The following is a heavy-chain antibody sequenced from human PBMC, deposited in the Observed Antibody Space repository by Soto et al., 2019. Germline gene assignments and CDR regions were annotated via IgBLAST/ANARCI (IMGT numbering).Heavy chain of an antibody. CDR3: VRPKAGAAAGPFEY. V-gene: IGHV5-51*01. D-gene: IGHD6-13*01. J-gene: IGHJ4*02. Sequence: EVQLVQSGAEVKKPGESLKISCRASGYSFTNYWIGWVRQMPGKGLEWVGIIFPGDFGTRYSPSFQGQVTISADRSITTAYLQWNSLKASDPAVFYCVRPKAGAAAGPFEYWGRGTLVTVSS. CDR1: GYSFTNYW. CDR2: IFPGDFGT.